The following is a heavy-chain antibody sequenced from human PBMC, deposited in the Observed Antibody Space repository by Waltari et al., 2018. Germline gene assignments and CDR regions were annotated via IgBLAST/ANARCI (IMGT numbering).Heavy chain of an antibody. Sequence: EVHLVESGGGLVQPGGSLRLSCAASTFTFRAFWMSWVRQAPGKGLEWVANIKQDGSEKYYMDAVEGRFIISRDNAKNSVYLQMNSLRVEDTAVYYCARDRLGYGDYDYWGQGTLVTVSS. CDR2: IKQDGSEK. D-gene: IGHD4-17*01. V-gene: IGHV3-7*01. CDR3: ARDRLGYGDYDY. CDR1: TFTFRAFW. J-gene: IGHJ4*02.